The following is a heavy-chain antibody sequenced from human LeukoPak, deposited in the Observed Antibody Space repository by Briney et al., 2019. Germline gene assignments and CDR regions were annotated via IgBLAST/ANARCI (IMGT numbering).Heavy chain of an antibody. CDR1: GFTFTNAW. J-gene: IGHJ4*02. Sequence: GGSLRLSCAASGFTFTNAWMSWVRQAPGKGLEWVGRIKSRVSGGTTDYAAPVKGRFTISRDDSKNTLHLQMDNLRTEDTAVYYCTSDLPGGYSNYFDDWGQGTLVTVSS. V-gene: IGHV3-15*01. CDR2: IKSRVSGGTT. CDR3: TSDLPGGYSNYFDD. D-gene: IGHD4-23*01.